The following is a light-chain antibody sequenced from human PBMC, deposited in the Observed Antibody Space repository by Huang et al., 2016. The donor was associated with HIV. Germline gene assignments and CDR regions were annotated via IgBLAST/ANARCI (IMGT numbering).Light chain of an antibody. V-gene: IGKV1-33*01. CDR2: DAS. CDR3: QHYDNLRT. Sequence: DIQMTQSPSSLSASVGDRVTITCQASQDISNYLNWYQQKPGKAPKLLIYDASNLETGFSSRFSGSGSGTDFTFTISSLQPEDIATYYCQHYDNLRTFGQETKVEIK. J-gene: IGKJ1*01. CDR1: QDISNY.